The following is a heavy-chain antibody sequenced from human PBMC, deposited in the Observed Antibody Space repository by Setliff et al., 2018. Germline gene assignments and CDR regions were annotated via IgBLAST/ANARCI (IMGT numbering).Heavy chain of an antibody. CDR3: AREQWLDPPGYYYMDV. Sequence: SETLSLTCTVSGGSISSYYWSWIRQPAGKGLEWIGRIYIGGSANYNPSLKSRVTMSIDTSKNQFSLKLNSVTAADMAVYYCAREQWLDPPGYYYMDVWGKGTTVTVSS. J-gene: IGHJ6*03. V-gene: IGHV4-4*07. CDR1: GGSISSYY. D-gene: IGHD6-19*01. CDR2: IYIGGSA.